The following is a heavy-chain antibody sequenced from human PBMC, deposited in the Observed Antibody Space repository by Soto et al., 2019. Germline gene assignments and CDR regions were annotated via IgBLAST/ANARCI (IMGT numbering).Heavy chain of an antibody. CDR1: GFTFSSYA. CDR2: ISGSGGST. V-gene: IGHV3-23*01. J-gene: IGHJ3*02. CDR3: ANDLVRGKLKIENDFDI. Sequence: EVQLLESGGGLVQPGGSLRLSCAASGFTFSSYAMSWVRQAPGKGLEWVSAISGSGGSTYYADSVKGRFTISRDNSKNTLYLQMNSLRAEDTVVYYCANDLVRGKLKIENDFDIWGQGTMVTVS. D-gene: IGHD3-10*01.